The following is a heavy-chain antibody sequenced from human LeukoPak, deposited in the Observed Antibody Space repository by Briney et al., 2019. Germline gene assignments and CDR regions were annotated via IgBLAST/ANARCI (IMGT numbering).Heavy chain of an antibody. D-gene: IGHD6-13*01. V-gene: IGHV1-2*04. CDR3: ARWRTLRPYIAAAGTSYYYGMDV. CDR2: INPNSGGT. J-gene: IGHJ6*02. CDR1: GYTFTGYY. Sequence: ASVKVSCKPSGYTFTGYYMHWVRQAPGQGLEWMGWINPNSGGTNYAQKFQGWVTMTRDTSISTAYMELSRLRSDDTAVYYCARWRTLRPYIAAAGTSYYYGMDVWGQGTAVTVSS.